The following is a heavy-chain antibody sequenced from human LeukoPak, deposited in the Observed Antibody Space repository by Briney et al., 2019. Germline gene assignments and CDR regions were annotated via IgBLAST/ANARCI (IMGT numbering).Heavy chain of an antibody. Sequence: ASVKASCKASGYTFTSYYMHWVRQAPGQGLEWMGIINPSGGSTSYAQKFQGRVTMTRDMSTSTVYMELSSLRSEDTAVYYCARDIGTGYPPYYYYYMDVWGKGTTVTVSS. J-gene: IGHJ6*03. CDR2: INPSGGST. CDR1: GYTFTSYY. CDR3: ARDIGTGYPPYYYYYMDV. V-gene: IGHV1-46*01. D-gene: IGHD3/OR15-3a*01.